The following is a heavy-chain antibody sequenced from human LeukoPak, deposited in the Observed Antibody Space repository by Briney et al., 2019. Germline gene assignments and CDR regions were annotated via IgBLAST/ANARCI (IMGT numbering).Heavy chain of an antibody. V-gene: IGHV3-23*01. J-gene: IGHJ4*02. D-gene: IGHD3-22*01. CDR2: ISGGGSGT. Sequence: PGGSLRLSCAASGFTFRTSAMSWVRQAPGKGLEWVSSISGGGSGTFYADSVKGRFTISRDTSKNTLYLQMNSLRADDTAVYYCAKGGLVTTLDYWGQGTLVTVSS. CDR1: GFTFRTSA. CDR3: AKGGLVTTLDY.